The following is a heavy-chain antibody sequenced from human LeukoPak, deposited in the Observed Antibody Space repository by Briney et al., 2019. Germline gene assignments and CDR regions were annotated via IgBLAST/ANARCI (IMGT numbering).Heavy chain of an antibody. J-gene: IGHJ5*02. CDR1: GFTFSSYG. CDR2: ISGSGGST. D-gene: IGHD2-2*01. V-gene: IGHV3-23*01. CDR3: AKAIVVVPWFDP. Sequence: GGSLRLSCAASGFTFSSYGMSWVRQAPGKGLEWVSAISGSGGSTYYADSVKGRFTISRDNSKNTLYLQMNSLRAEDTAVYYCAKAIVVVPWFDPWGQGTLVTVSS.